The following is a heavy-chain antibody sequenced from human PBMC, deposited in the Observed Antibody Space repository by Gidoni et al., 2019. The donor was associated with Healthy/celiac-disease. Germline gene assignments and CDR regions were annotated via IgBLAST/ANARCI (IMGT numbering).Heavy chain of an antibody. Sequence: EVQLLESGGGLVQPGGSLRLSCAASGLTFSSCAMSWVRQAPGKGLEWVSGISGSGGSTYYADSVKGRFTISRDNSKNTLYLQMNSLRVEDTAVYYCAKDLGFGRLTGMDVWGQGTTVTVSS. D-gene: IGHD3-10*01. CDR1: GLTFSSCA. J-gene: IGHJ6*02. CDR2: ISGSGGST. V-gene: IGHV3-23*01. CDR3: AKDLGFGRLTGMDV.